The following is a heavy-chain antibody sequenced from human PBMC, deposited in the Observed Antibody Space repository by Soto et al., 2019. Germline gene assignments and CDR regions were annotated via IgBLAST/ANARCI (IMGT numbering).Heavy chain of an antibody. D-gene: IGHD2-15*01. V-gene: IGHV3-73*01. Sequence: PGGSLRLSCAASGFTFIGSPIHWVRQASGKGLEWIGRVRGKANTYATAYAASVTGRFTISRDDSMNTAYLQMNSLKTEDTAVYYCTRLYCSGGGCQDFYYYGMDVWGQGTTVTVSS. CDR1: GFTFIGSP. J-gene: IGHJ6*02. CDR3: TRLYCSGGGCQDFYYYGMDV. CDR2: VRGKANTYAT.